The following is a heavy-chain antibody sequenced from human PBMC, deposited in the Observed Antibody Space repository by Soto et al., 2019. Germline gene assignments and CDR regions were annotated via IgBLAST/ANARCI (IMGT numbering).Heavy chain of an antibody. CDR3: ARDRVRNFWSGYGMDV. Sequence: QVQLQESGPGLVKPSQTLSLTCTVSGGSISSGGYYWSWIRQHQGKGLEWIGYIYYSGSTYYNQSRKRRVTISVDTSKNQFSLKLSSVTAADTAVYYCARDRVRNFWSGYGMDVWGQGTTVTAS. V-gene: IGHV4-31*03. CDR2: IYYSGST. J-gene: IGHJ6*02. D-gene: IGHD3-3*01. CDR1: GGSISSGGYY.